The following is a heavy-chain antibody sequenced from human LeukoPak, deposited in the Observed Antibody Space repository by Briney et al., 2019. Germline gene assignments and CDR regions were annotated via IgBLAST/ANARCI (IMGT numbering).Heavy chain of an antibody. CDR1: GGSFSGYY. J-gene: IGHJ4*02. CDR2: INHSGST. Sequence: PSETLSLTCAVYGGSFSGYYWSWIRQPPGKGLEWIGEINHSGSTNYNPSLKSRVTISVDTSKNQFSLRLNSVTAADTAVYYCARDSSSWNNFDYRGQGTLVTVSS. V-gene: IGHV4-34*01. D-gene: IGHD6-13*01. CDR3: ARDSSSWNNFDY.